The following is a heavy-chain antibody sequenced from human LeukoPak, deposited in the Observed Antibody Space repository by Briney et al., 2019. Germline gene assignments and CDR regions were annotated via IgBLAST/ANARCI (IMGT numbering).Heavy chain of an antibody. J-gene: IGHJ4*02. CDR3: AKGSGSYYRT. V-gene: IGHV3-23*01. D-gene: IGHD3-10*01. CDR1: GFTFSSYA. Sequence: PGGSLRLSRAASGFTFSSYAMSWVRQAPGKGLEWVSAISGSGGSIYYADFVKGRFTISRDNSKNTLYLQMNSLRAEDTAVYYCAKGSGSYYRTWGQGTLVTVSS. CDR2: ISGSGGSI.